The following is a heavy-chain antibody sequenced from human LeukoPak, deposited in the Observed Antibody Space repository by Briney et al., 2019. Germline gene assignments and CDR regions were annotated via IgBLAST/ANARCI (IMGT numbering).Heavy chain of an antibody. D-gene: IGHD6-6*01. CDR1: GGSISSRPYY. CDR3: ARDFSSSSTVYYYYYMDV. Sequence: SETLSLTCTVSGGSISSRPYYWGWVRQPPGKGLEWIVTISYSGTTYYSPSRKSRVTNSLDTSKNQFSLKLSSVTAADTAIYYCARDFSSSSTVYYYYYMDVWGKGTTVTVSS. J-gene: IGHJ6*03. CDR2: ISYSGTT. V-gene: IGHV4-39*07.